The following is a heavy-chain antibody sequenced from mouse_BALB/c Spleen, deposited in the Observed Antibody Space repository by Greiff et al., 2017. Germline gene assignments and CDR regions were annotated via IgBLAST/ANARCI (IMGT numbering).Heavy chain of an antibody. Sequence: EVKLMESGGGLVKPGGSLKLSCAASGFTFSSYAMSWVRQTPEKRLEWVASISSGGSTYYPDSVKGRFTISRDNARNILYLQMSSLRSEDTAMYYCARGGKNYGNPDYFDYWGQGTTLTVSS. D-gene: IGHD2-1*01. V-gene: IGHV5-6-5*01. CDR2: ISSGGST. CDR1: GFTFSSYA. J-gene: IGHJ2*01. CDR3: ARGGKNYGNPDYFDY.